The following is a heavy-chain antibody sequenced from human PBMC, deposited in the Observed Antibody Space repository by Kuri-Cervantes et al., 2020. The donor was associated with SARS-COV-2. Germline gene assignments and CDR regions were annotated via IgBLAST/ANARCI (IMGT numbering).Heavy chain of an antibody. J-gene: IGHJ3*01. CDR3: ARDRVGRENAFDV. D-gene: IGHD5-24*01. CDR1: GDTVSSYS. CDR2: IIPLFGTT. V-gene: IGHV1-69*06. Sequence: SVKVSCKAIGDTVSSYSISWVRQAPGQGLEWMGGIIPLFGTTGSAQTFRGRITITADKSTNTAYMELSSLTYEDTAIYFCARDRVGRENAFDVWGLGTMVTVSS.